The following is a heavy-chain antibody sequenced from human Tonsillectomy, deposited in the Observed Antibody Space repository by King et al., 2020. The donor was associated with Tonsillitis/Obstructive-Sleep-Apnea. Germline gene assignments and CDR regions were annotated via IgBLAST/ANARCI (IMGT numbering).Heavy chain of an antibody. D-gene: IGHD3-22*01. V-gene: IGHV3-13*01. CDR3: ARARRSTMIVVGGPGAFDI. CDR1: GFTFSSYD. J-gene: IGHJ3*02. CDR2: IGTAGDT. Sequence: VQLVESGGGLVQPGGSLRLSCAASGFTFSSYDMHWVRQATGKGLEWVSAIGTAGDTYYPGSVKGRFTISRENAKNSLYLQMNSLRAGDTAVYYCARARRSTMIVVGGPGAFDIWGQGTMVTDSS.